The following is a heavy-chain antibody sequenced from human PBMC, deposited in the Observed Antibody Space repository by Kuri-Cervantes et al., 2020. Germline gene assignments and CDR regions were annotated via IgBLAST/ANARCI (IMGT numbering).Heavy chain of an antibody. D-gene: IGHD2-2*01. J-gene: IGHJ6*03. Sequence: GESLKISCAASGFTFSSYAMHWVRQAPGKGLEWVGRTRNKAYSYTTKYAASVKGRFTISRDVSKNSLHLQMNSLKTEDTAVYYCVTVSCSSPSRFEDYYYYMDVWGKGTTVTVSS. CDR3: VTVSCSSPSRFEDYYYYMDV. CDR2: TRNKAYSYTT. CDR1: GFTFSSYA. V-gene: IGHV3-72*01.